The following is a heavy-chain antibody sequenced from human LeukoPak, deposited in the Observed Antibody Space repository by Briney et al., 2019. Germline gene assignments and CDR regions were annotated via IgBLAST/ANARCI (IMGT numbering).Heavy chain of an antibody. J-gene: IGHJ6*02. V-gene: IGHV5-10-1*01. Sequence: RAGESLKISCKGSGYSFTSYWISWVRQMPGKGLEWMGRIDPSDSYTNYSPSFQGHVTISADKSISTAYLQWSSLKASDTAMYYCARSGYCSGGSCFDHGMDVWGQGTTVTVSS. CDR1: GYSFTSYW. D-gene: IGHD2-15*01. CDR3: ARSGYCSGGSCFDHGMDV. CDR2: IDPSDSYT.